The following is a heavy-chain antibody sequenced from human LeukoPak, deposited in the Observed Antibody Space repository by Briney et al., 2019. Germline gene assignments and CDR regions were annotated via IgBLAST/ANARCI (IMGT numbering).Heavy chain of an antibody. Sequence: SGTLSLTCAVSGGSISSSNWWSWVRQPPGKGLEWIGEIYHSGSTNYNPSLKSRVTISVVKSKNQFSLKLSSVTAADTAVYYCARGSVPAAISGMDVWGQGTTVTVSS. CDR3: ARGSVPAAISGMDV. CDR1: GGSISSSNW. D-gene: IGHD2-2*02. J-gene: IGHJ6*02. CDR2: IYHSGST. V-gene: IGHV4-4*02.